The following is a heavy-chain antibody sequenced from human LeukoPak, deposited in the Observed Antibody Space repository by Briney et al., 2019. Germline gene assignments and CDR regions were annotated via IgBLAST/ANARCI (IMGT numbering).Heavy chain of an antibody. CDR2: ISAYNGNT. J-gene: IGHJ5*02. Sequence: GASVKVSCKASGYTFTSYGISWVRQAPGQGLEWMGWISAYNGNTNYAQKLQGRVTMTTDTSTSTAYMELSSLRSEDTAVYYCAASGWYRGRWFDPWGQGTLVTVSS. CDR3: AASGWYRGRWFDP. V-gene: IGHV1-18*01. D-gene: IGHD6-19*01. CDR1: GYTFTSYG.